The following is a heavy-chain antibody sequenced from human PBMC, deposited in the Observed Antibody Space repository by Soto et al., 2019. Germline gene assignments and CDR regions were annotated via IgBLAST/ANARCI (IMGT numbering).Heavy chain of an antibody. Sequence: QVQLQESGPGLVKPSQTLSLTCTVSGGSISSGGYYWSWIRQHPGKGLEWIGYIYYIGSTDYNPSLTTRVTLSVDTSKNQFSLKLSSVTAADTAGYYCARSIDYWGQGTLVTVSS. J-gene: IGHJ4*02. V-gene: IGHV4-31*03. CDR2: IYYIGST. CDR1: GGSISSGGYY. CDR3: ARSIDY.